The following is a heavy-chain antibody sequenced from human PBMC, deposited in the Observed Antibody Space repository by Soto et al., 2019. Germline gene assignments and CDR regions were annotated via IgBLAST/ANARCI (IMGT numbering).Heavy chain of an antibody. J-gene: IGHJ6*02. Sequence: WESLKSSCKVSGYSFTRDWISWVRQMPGKGLEWMGRIDPSDSYTNYSPSFQGHVTISGDKSISTAYLQWSSLKSSDTAMFYCARQGVSSRPEYGMDVWGQGTTVTVSS. V-gene: IGHV5-10-1*01. CDR2: IDPSDSYT. D-gene: IGHD3-16*01. CDR3: ARQGVSSRPEYGMDV. CDR1: GYSFTRDW.